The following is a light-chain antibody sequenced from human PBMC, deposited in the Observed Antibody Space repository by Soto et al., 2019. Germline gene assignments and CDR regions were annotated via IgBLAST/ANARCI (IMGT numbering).Light chain of an antibody. CDR2: GAS. J-gene: IGKJ4*01. CDR1: QSVSSGY. Sequence: EIVLTQSPGTLSLSPGERATLSCRATQSVSSGYLAWYRHTPGQAPRLLMSGASSRATGIPDRFSGSGSGTDFTLTISRLEPEDFAVYYCQQFVSSPITGGGGTKVEIK. CDR3: QQFVSSPIT. V-gene: IGKV3-20*01.